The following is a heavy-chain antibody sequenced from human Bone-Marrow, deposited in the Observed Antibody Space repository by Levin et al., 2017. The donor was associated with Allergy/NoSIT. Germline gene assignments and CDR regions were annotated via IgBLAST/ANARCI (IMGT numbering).Heavy chain of an antibody. D-gene: IGHD3-10*01. J-gene: IGHJ4*02. V-gene: IGHV4-39*01. CDR2: IYSSGAT. Sequence: SETLSLTCTVSGGSITTIGYYWSWIRQPPGKGLEWIGTIYSSGATYYNPSLKSRVTISVDTSKNQFFLRLTSVIAADTAVYYCARHDYGSGTYFDSWGQGTLVTVSS. CDR3: ARHDYGSGTYFDS. CDR1: GGSITTIGYY.